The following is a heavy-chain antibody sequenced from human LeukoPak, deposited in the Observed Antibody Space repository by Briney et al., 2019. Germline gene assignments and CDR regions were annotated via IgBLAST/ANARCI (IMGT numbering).Heavy chain of an antibody. CDR2: MYPGGSDT. Sequence: GESLKISCKGYGYSYTNYWIGWVRQMPGKGLEWMGVMYPGGSDTRYSPSFQGQVSISADKYIRTAYLQWNSLKASDTAMYYCASGPDSSADYWGQGTLVTVSS. J-gene: IGHJ4*02. CDR1: GYSYTNYW. V-gene: IGHV5-51*01. D-gene: IGHD3-22*01. CDR3: ASGPDSSADY.